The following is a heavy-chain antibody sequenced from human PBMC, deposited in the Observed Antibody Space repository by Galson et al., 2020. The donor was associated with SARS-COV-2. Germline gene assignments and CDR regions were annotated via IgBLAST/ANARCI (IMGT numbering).Heavy chain of an antibody. V-gene: IGHV3-7*03. CDR1: GFSFSIYW. D-gene: IGHD2-15*01. CDR3: ARVDCSGGSCYPGKY. Sequence: GESLKISCATSGFSFSIYWMTWVRQAPGKGLEWVANIKHAGNEKYYVDSVKGRFTISRDNADNSLFLQMNSLRAEDTAVYLCARVDCSGGSCYPGKYWGQGTLVTVSS. J-gene: IGHJ4*02. CDR2: IKHAGNEK.